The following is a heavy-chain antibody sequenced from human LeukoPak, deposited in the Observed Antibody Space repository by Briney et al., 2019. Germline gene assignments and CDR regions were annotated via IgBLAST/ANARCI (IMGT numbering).Heavy chain of an antibody. CDR1: GNYW. V-gene: IGHV3-74*01. CDR2: INSDGSWT. Sequence: GGSLRLSCAASGNYWMHWVRQVPGKGLVWVTHINSDGSWTSYADSVKGRFTISKDNAKNTVYLQMNSLRAEDTAVYYCVSFYETYWGRGTLVTVSS. CDR3: VSFYETY. J-gene: IGHJ4*02. D-gene: IGHD2/OR15-2a*01.